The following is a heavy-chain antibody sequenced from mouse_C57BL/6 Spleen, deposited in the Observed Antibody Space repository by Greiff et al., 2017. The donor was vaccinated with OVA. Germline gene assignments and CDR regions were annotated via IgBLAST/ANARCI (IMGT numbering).Heavy chain of an antibody. V-gene: IGHV1-15*01. J-gene: IGHJ2*01. CDR2: IDPETGGT. CDR1: GYTFTDYE. Sequence: QVTLKVSGAELVRPGASVTLSCKASGYTFTDYEMHWVKQTPVHGLEWIGAIDPETGGTAYNQKFKGKAILTADKSSSTAYMELRSLTSEDSAVYYCTRKDWDDYWGQGTTLTVSS. D-gene: IGHD4-1*01. CDR3: TRKDWDDY.